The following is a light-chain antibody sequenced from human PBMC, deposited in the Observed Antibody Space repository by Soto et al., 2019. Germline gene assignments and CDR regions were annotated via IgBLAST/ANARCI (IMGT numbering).Light chain of an antibody. CDR2: DAS. V-gene: IGKV3-11*02. CDR1: LSVSSGY. Sequence: EIVLTQSPGTLSLSPGERATLSCRASLSVSSGYLAWYQQKPGQAPRLLIYDASNRATGIPARFSGSGSGRDFTLTINSLEPEDFAVYYCQQRSNWPPLTFGGGTKVEIK. J-gene: IGKJ4*01. CDR3: QQRSNWPPLT.